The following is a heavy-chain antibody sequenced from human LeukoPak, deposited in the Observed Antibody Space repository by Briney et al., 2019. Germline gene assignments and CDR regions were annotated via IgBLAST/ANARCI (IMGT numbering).Heavy chain of an antibody. CDR1: GFTFSNYG. V-gene: IGHV3-30*18. CDR2: IPYDGSNK. J-gene: IGHJ6*02. Sequence: GGSLRLSCAASGFTFSNYGFHWVRQAPDKGLEWVAVIPYDGSNKYYADSVKGRFTISRDNSKNTLYLQMNTLRAEDTAVYYCAKEVGYGMDVWGQGTTVTVSS. CDR3: AKEVGYGMDV. D-gene: IGHD1-26*01.